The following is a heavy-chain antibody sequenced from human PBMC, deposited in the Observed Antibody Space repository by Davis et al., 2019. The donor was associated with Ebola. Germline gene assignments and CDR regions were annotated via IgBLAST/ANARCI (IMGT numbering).Heavy chain of an antibody. Sequence: GGSLRLSCKGSGYSFTSYWIGWVRQMPGKGLEWMGIIYPGDSDTRYSPSFQGQVTISADKSISTAYLQWSSLKASDTAMYYCARFAYCSGGSCFKDWFDPWGQGTLVTVSS. CDR2: IYPGDSDT. CDR1: GYSFTSYW. J-gene: IGHJ5*02. V-gene: IGHV5-51*01. CDR3: ARFAYCSGGSCFKDWFDP. D-gene: IGHD2-15*01.